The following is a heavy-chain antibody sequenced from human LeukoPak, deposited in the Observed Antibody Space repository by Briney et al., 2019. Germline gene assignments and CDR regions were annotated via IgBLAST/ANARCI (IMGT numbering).Heavy chain of an antibody. J-gene: IGHJ4*02. CDR3: ARTYYYDSSGSAH. CDR2: INPNSGGT. V-gene: IGHV1-2*06. D-gene: IGHD3-22*01. Sequence: EASVKVSCKASGYTFTGYYMHWVRQAPGQGLEWMGRINPNSGGTNYAQKFQGRVTMTRDTSISTAYMELSRLRSDDTAVYYCARTYYYDSSGSAHWGQGPLVTVSS. CDR1: GYTFTGYY.